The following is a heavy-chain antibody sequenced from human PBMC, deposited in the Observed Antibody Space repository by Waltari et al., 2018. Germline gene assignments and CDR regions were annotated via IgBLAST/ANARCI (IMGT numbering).Heavy chain of an antibody. CDR2: IIPIVGTA. CDR3: ARGPRGPVGYGDYFDY. D-gene: IGHD4-17*01. J-gene: IGHJ4*02. CDR1: GGTFSSYA. V-gene: IGHV1-69*05. Sequence: QVQLVQSGAEVKKPGSSVKVSCKASGGTFSSYAISWVRQAPGQGLEWMGGIIPIVGTANYSQKFQGRVTITTDESTSTAYMELSSLRSEDTAVYYCARGPRGPVGYGDYFDYWGQGTLVTVSS.